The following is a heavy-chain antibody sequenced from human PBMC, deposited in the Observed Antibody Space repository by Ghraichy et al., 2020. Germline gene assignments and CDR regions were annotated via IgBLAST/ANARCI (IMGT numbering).Heavy chain of an antibody. CDR2: ISGYTANT. V-gene: IGHV1-18*01. D-gene: IGHD2-21*01. CDR3: ARELAYCGGDCYYPLGY. Sequence: ASVKVSCKASGYTLTNYGITWVRQAPGQGLEWMGWISGYTANTNYAQNFQGRVTLTADTSTSTAYMELRSLRSDDTAVYYCARELAYCGGDCYYPLGYWGQGTLVSVAS. J-gene: IGHJ4*02. CDR1: GYTLTNYG.